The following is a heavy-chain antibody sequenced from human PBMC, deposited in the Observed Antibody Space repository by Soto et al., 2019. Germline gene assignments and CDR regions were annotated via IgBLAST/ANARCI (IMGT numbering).Heavy chain of an antibody. Sequence: TSETLSLTCTVSGGSISSGGYYWSWIRQHPGKGLEWIGYIYYSGSTYYNPSLKSRVTISVDTSKNQFSLKLSSVTAADTAVYYCARLSQYYYDSSGYPFNWFDPWGQGTLVTVSS. CDR3: ARLSQYYYDSSGYPFNWFDP. V-gene: IGHV4-31*03. J-gene: IGHJ5*02. CDR1: GGSISSGGYY. D-gene: IGHD3-22*01. CDR2: IYYSGST.